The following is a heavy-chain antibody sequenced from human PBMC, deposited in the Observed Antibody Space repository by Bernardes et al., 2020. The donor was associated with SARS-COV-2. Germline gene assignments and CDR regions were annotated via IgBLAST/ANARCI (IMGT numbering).Heavy chain of an antibody. V-gene: IGHV3-74*01. J-gene: IGHJ4*02. Sequence: GGSPRLSYASSRFIFRSYWSHWVLPSPGKGLVWVSRINVEGSSTSYADSVKGRFTISRDNAKNTLYLQINSLGAEDTAVYYCARGGHEPFDYWGQGTLVTVSS. CDR2: INVEGSST. D-gene: IGHD5-12*01. CDR1: RFIFRSYW. CDR3: ARGGHEPFDY.